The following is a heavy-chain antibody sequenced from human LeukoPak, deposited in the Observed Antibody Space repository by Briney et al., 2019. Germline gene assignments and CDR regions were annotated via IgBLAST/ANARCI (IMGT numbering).Heavy chain of an antibody. CDR3: VWGFRIGPFDC. CDR2: INRNGDST. J-gene: IGHJ4*02. CDR1: GFTFDDYG. V-gene: IGHV3-20*04. Sequence: GGSLRLSCEASGFTFDDYGMSWVRQLPGKGLEWVSGINRNGDSTDYAGSVKGRFTISRDNAKNSHFLQMNSLRVEDTALYYSVWGFRIGPFDCWGQGTLVTVSS. D-gene: IGHD2-21*01.